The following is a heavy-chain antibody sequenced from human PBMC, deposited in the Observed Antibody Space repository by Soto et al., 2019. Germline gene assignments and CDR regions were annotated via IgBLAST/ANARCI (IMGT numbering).Heavy chain of an antibody. V-gene: IGHV3-13*01. CDR3: ARGGGDHDAFDI. CDR2: IGTAGDT. D-gene: IGHD2-21*02. CDR1: GITFSSSN. Sequence: EVQLVESGGGLVQPGGSLRLSCAASGITFSSSNIHWVRQATGKGLEWVSAIGTAGDTYYSGSVKGRFTISRENAKNSLYFQMNSLRAEDTAVYYCARGGGDHDAFDIWGQGTMVTVSS. J-gene: IGHJ3*02.